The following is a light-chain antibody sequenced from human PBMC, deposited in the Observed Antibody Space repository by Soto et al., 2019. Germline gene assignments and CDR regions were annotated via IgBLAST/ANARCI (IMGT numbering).Light chain of an antibody. CDR3: QQYGRLWS. Sequence: GDRLTITCRASESISTWMASYQQKPGKSPKLLIYGASSLERGVPRRFTGDGSETAFTLAISSLQRDDFGTYYCQQYGRLWSFGQGTQVEIE. V-gene: IGKV1-5*03. J-gene: IGKJ1*01. CDR2: GAS. CDR1: ESISTW.